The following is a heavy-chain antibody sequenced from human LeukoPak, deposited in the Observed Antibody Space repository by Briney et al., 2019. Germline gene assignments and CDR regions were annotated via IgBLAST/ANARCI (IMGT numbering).Heavy chain of an antibody. J-gene: IGHJ4*02. CDR1: GGSISSGDYY. V-gene: IGHV4-30-4*08. CDR2: IYYSGST. Sequence: SQTLSLTCTVSGGSISSGDYYWSWIRQPPGKGLEWIGYIYYSGSTYYNPSLKSRVTLSVDTSKNQFSLKLSSVTAADTAVYYCARGASKVVPAALWGQGTLVTVSS. CDR3: ARGASKVVPAAL. D-gene: IGHD2-2*01.